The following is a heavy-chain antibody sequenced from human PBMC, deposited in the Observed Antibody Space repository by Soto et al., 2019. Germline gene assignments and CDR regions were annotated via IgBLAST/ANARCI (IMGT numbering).Heavy chain of an antibody. CDR2: IYHSGNI. Sequence: PETLSLTCTVSLYSISSGYYWGWIRQPPGKGLEWIGSIYHSGNIYYNPSLKSRVTLSVDTSKNQFSLRVSHVTAADTAVYYCARAIRGYSQGFGYWGQGTLVTVSS. CDR3: ARAIRGYSQGFGY. J-gene: IGHJ4*02. D-gene: IGHD5-18*01. CDR1: LYSISSGYY. V-gene: IGHV4-38-2*02.